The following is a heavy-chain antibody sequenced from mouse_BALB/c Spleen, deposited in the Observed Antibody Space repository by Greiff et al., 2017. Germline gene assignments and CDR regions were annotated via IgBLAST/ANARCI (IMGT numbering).Heavy chain of an antibody. D-gene: IGHD1-1*01. CDR3: ATSYSGSPPRVMDV. CDR1: GFSLTSYG. Sequence: QVQLQQSGPGLVQPSQSLSITCTVSGFSLTSYGVHWVRQSPGKGLEWLGVIWSGGSTDFNAAFISRLSISKDNSKSQVFFKMNSLQANDTAIYYCATSYSGSPPRVMDVWGAGTAVTVSS. CDR2: IWSGGST. J-gene: IGHJ1*01. V-gene: IGHV2-2*02.